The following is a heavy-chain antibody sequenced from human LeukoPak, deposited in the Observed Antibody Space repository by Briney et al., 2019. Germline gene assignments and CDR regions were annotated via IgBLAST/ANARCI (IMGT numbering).Heavy chain of an antibody. CDR1: GYTFTSYA. V-gene: IGHV1-3*01. CDR3: ARGGSGSAYYFDY. CDR2: INAGNGNT. Sequence: ASEKVSCKASGYTFTSYAMHWVRQAPGQRLEWMGWINAGNGNTKYSQKFQGRVTITRDTSASTAYMELSSLRSEDTAVYYCARGGSGSAYYFDYWGQGTPVTVSS. D-gene: IGHD3-10*01. J-gene: IGHJ4*02.